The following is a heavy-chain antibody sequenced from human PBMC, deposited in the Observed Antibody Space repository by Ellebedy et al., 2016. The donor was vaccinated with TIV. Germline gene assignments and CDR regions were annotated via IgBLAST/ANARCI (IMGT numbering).Heavy chain of an antibody. CDR3: LRGWYSSGHCDVFAM. CDR1: GFTFSDSV. J-gene: IGHJ3*02. D-gene: IGHD6-19*01. Sequence: GESLKISXVGFGFTFSDSVMHWVRQDPGKGLDWVAGISVDGRAVHYPDSVKGRFTISRDNAQNTVYLQMNSLILEDTAVYYCLRGWYSSGHCDVFAMWGQGTIVTVSS. V-gene: IGHV3-30*03. CDR2: ISVDGRAV.